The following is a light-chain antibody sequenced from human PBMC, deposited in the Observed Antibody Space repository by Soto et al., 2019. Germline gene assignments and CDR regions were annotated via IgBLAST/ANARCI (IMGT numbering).Light chain of an antibody. V-gene: IGKV1-39*01. CDR3: QQNFNTPWT. CDR2: AAS. CDR1: QSISSW. J-gene: IGKJ1*01. Sequence: DIQMTQSPSTLSASVGDRVTITCRASQSISSWLAWYQQKPGKAPEFLIYAASSLQSGVPSRFSGSGSGTDFTLTISSLQPEDFATYYCQQNFNTPWTFGQGTKVEIK.